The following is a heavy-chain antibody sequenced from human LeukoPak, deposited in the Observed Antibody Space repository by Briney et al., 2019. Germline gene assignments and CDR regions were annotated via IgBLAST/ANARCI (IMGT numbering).Heavy chain of an antibody. CDR2: ISGSGDVT. CDR3: ARYCGGGSCYSGLDY. CDR1: GFTISNYA. Sequence: GGSLRLSCAASGFTISNYAVTWVRQAPGKGLEWVSRISGSGDVTYYADSVKGRFTISRDNSRNTLYLQVTNLRAQDTAVYYCARYCGGGSCYSGLDYWGQGTLVTVSS. J-gene: IGHJ4*02. V-gene: IGHV3-23*01. D-gene: IGHD2-15*01.